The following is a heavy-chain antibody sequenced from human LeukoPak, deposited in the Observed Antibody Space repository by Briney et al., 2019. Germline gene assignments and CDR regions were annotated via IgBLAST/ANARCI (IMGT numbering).Heavy chain of an antibody. CDR3: ARDSGYYDILTQFDY. V-gene: IGHV3-30-3*01. J-gene: IGHJ4*02. CDR2: ISYDGSNK. D-gene: IGHD3-9*01. Sequence: GGSLRLSCAASGFTFSSYAMHWVRQAPGKGLEWVAVISYDGSNKYYADSVKGRFTISRDNSKNTLYLQMNSLRAEDTAVYYCARDSGYYDILTQFDYWGQGTLVTVSS. CDR1: GFTFSSYA.